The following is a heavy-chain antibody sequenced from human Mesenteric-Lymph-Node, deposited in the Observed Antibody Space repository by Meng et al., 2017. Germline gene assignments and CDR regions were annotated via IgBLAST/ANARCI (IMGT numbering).Heavy chain of an antibody. CDR2: IYTSGST. D-gene: IGHD3-9*01. V-gene: IGHV4-4*07. CDR3: ARGDYDILTGPTGYFDY. CDR1: GGSISSYY. J-gene: IGHJ4*02. Sequence: SETLSLTCTVSGGSISSYYWSWIRQPAGKGLEWIGRIYTSGSTNYNPSLKSRVTISVDTSKNQFSLKLSSVTAADTAVYYCARGDYDILTGPTGYFDYWGQGTMVTVSS.